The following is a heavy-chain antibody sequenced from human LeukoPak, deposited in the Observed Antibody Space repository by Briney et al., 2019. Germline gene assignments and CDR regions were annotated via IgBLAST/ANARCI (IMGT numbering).Heavy chain of an antibody. J-gene: IGHJ4*02. Sequence: SETLSLSCAVSSYSISSISYWGRIRQPPGQGLEWIGTIYHSGTTYYNPSLKRRITISVDTSKNQFSLRMSSVTAANTAVYYCARVKAKLVRGYSRQNIDYWGQGTLVTVSS. CDR1: SYSISSISY. D-gene: IGHD5-12*01. CDR3: ARVKAKLVRGYSRQNIDY. V-gene: IGHV4-38-2*01. CDR2: IYHSGTT.